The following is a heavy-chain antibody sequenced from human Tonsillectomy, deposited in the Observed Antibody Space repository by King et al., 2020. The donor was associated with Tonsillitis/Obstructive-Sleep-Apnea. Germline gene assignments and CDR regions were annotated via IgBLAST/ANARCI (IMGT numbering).Heavy chain of an antibody. V-gene: IGHV3-21*01. Sequence: VQLVESGGGLVKPGGSLRLSCAASGFTFSSYSMNWVRQAPGKGLEWVSSISSSSNYIYYADSVKVRFTISRDNAKNSLYLQLNSLRAEETAVYYCARSSGDCSSTSCYVDPWGQGTLVTVSS. J-gene: IGHJ5*02. CDR1: GFTFSSYS. CDR3: ARSSGDCSSTSCYVDP. D-gene: IGHD2-2*01. CDR2: ISSSSNYI.